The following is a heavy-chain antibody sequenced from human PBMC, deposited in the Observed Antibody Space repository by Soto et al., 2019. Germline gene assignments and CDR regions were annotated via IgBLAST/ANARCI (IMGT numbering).Heavy chain of an antibody. V-gene: IGHV4-38-2*01. CDR1: GYSISSGYY. CDR2: IYHSGST. D-gene: IGHD3-3*01. Sequence: PSETLTLTSAVSGYSISSGYYWGWIRQPPGKGLEWIGSIYHSGSTYYNPSLKSRVTISVDTSKNQFSLKLSSVTAADTDGEDGGRMTIFGLDVAYFDYSGQGTRVP. J-gene: IGHJ4*02. CDR3: GRMTIFGLDVAYFDY.